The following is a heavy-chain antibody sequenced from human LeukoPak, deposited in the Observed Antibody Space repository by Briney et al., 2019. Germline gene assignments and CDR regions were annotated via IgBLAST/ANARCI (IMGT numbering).Heavy chain of an antibody. CDR1: GYTFTSYG. CDR2: FDPEDGET. CDR3: ATAQLWFGEFIDY. D-gene: IGHD3-10*01. J-gene: IGHJ4*02. V-gene: IGHV1-24*01. Sequence: ASVKVSCKASGYTFTSYGISWVRQAPGKGLEWMGGFDPEDGETIYAQKFQGRVTMTEDTSTDTAYMELSSLRSEDTAVYYCATAQLWFGEFIDYWGQGTLVTVSS.